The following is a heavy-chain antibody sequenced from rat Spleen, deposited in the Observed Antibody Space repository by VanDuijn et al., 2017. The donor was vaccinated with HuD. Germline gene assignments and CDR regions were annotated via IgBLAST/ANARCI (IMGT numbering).Heavy chain of an antibody. V-gene: IGHV5-31*01. CDR2: ISPSGGST. Sequence: EVQLVESGGGLVQPGRSLKLSCVASGFTFNNYWMTWIRQAPGKGLEWVASISPSGGSTYYPDSVKGRFTISRDNAKSTQYLQMDSLRSEDTATYYCATTGSWYFDFWGPGTMVTVSS. CDR1: GFTFNNYW. D-gene: IGHD5-1*01. CDR3: ATTGSWYFDF. J-gene: IGHJ1*01.